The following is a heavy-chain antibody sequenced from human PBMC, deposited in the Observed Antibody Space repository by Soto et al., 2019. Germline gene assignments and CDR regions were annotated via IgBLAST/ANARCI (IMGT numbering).Heavy chain of an antibody. CDR3: ARDPASSMDV. Sequence: QVQLVESGGGEVQPGRSLRLSCAAAGYRFSSHGMHWVRQAPGRGLEWVAAIWYDGSKKCYADSVKGRFIVSRDDSKNTVYLEMNSLRAEDTAVYYCARDPASSMDVWGQGTTVTVSS. D-gene: IGHD6-25*01. V-gene: IGHV3-33*01. CDR1: GYRFSSHG. CDR2: IWYDGSKK. J-gene: IGHJ6*01.